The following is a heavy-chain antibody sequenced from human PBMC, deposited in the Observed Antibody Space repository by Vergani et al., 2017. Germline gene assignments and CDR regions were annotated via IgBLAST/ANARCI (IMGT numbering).Heavy chain of an antibody. CDR3: AKDLDDILTGPFDY. J-gene: IGHJ4*02. D-gene: IGHD3-9*01. CDR1: GFTLSNYD. V-gene: IGHV3-NL1*01. Sequence: QVQLVESGGGVVQRGGSLRLSCATSGFTLSNYDMQWIRQGPGKGLEWVSAISGSGGSTYYADSVKGRFTISRDNSKNTLYLQMNSLRAEDTAVYYCAKDLDDILTGPFDYWGQGTLVTVSS. CDR2: ISGSGGST.